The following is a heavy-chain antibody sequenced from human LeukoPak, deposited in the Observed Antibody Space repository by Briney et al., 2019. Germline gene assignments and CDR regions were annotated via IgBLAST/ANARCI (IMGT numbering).Heavy chain of an antibody. CDR3: ARSRSSSVAYYYYYMDV. V-gene: IGHV1-69*05. CDR2: IIPIFGTA. Sequence: SVKVSCKASGGTFSSYAISWVRQAPGQGLEWMGGIIPIFGTATYAQKFQGRVTITTDESTSTAYMELSSLRSEDTAVYYCARSRSSSVAYYYYYMDVWGKGTTVTVSS. D-gene: IGHD2-15*01. J-gene: IGHJ6*03. CDR1: GGTFSSYA.